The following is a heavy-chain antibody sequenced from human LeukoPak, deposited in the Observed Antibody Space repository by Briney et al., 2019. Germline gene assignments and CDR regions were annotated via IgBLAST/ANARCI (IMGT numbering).Heavy chain of an antibody. J-gene: IGHJ6*03. CDR1: GFTFSNYW. CDR2: IKYDEIEK. CDR3: ARLAYYMDV. V-gene: IGHV3-7*01. Sequence: GGSLRLPCAASGFTFSNYWMSWVRQAPGKGLEWLANIKYDEIEKNLADSVKGRFTVSRDNAKNSVSLQLNSLRPEDTGIYYCARLAYYMDVWGKGTAVTVSS.